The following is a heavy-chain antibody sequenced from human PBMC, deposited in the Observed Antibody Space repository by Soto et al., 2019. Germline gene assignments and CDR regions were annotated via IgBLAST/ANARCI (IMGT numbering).Heavy chain of an antibody. D-gene: IGHD4-17*01. V-gene: IGHV4-61*01. CDR3: ARADYGGTKDV. CDR2: IYYSGST. J-gene: IGHJ6*02. CDR1: GGSVSSGSYY. Sequence: QVQLQESGPGLVKPSETLSLTCTVSGGSVSSGSYYWSWIRQPPGKGLEWIGYIYYSGSTNYNPSLKSRVTISVDTSKNQFSLKLSSVTAADTAVYYCARADYGGTKDVWGQGTPVTVSS.